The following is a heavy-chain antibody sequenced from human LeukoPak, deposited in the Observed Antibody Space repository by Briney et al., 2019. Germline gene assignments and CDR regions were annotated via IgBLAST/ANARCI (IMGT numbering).Heavy chain of an antibody. J-gene: IGHJ5*01. D-gene: IGHD7-27*01. Sequence: SETLSLTCTVSGDSINSYYWNWIRQPPGKGLEWIGYIHYGENTNYNPSLKSRVTISLDTSRKFFSLNLSSVTAADTAVYYCAEDLHLGWFDSWGQGTLVHVSS. CDR1: GDSINSYY. CDR3: AEDLHLGWFDS. CDR2: IHYGENT. V-gene: IGHV4-59*01.